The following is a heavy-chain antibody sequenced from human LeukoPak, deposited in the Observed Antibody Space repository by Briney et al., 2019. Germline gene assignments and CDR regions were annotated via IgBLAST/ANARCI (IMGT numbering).Heavy chain of an antibody. CDR1: GGSFSGYY. J-gene: IGHJ4*02. D-gene: IGHD2-15*01. CDR3: ARHGGSYCSGGSCYLSYDFDY. CDR2: INHSGST. V-gene: IGHV4-34*01. Sequence: SETLSLTCAVYGGSFSGYYWSWIRQPPGKGLEWIGEINHSGSTNYNPSLKSRVTISVDTSKNQFSLKLSSVTAADTAVYYCARHGGSYCSGGSCYLSYDFDYWGQGTLVTVSS.